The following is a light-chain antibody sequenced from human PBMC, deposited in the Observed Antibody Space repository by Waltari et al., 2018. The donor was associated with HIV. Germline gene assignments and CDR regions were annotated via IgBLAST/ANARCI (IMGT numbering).Light chain of an antibody. Sequence: DIVMTQSPDSLAVSLGERATINCKSSQSVFYSSNNKNYLAWYQQKPRQPPKLLIYWASTRESGVPDRFSGSGSGTDFTLTISSLQAEDAAVYFCQQYSSVPPTFGQGTKVEIK. V-gene: IGKV4-1*01. J-gene: IGKJ1*01. CDR3: QQYSSVPPT. CDR1: QSVFYSSNNKNY. CDR2: WAS.